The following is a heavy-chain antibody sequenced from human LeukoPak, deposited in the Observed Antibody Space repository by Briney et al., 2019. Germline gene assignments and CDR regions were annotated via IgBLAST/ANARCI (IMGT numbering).Heavy chain of an antibody. CDR1: GFTFSSYW. D-gene: IGHD3-22*01. Sequence: GGSLRLSCAASGFTFSSYWMSWVRQAPGKGLEWVANIKQDGSEKYYVDSVKGRFTISRDNAKNSLYLQMNSLRAEDTAVYYCARAPRTYYYDSSGYYFDYWGQGTLVTVSS. CDR2: IKQDGSEK. V-gene: IGHV3-7*01. J-gene: IGHJ4*02. CDR3: ARAPRTYYYDSSGYYFDY.